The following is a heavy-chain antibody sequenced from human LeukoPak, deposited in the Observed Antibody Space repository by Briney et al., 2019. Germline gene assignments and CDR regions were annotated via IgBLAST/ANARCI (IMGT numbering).Heavy chain of an antibody. V-gene: IGHV3-30*18. Sequence: GRSLRLSCAASGFTISSYGMHWVRQAPGKGLEWVAVISYDGSNKYYADSVKGRFTISRDNSKNTLYLQMNSLRAEDTAVYYCAKEGYDSRWGQGTLVTVSS. CDR1: GFTISSYG. CDR2: ISYDGSNK. J-gene: IGHJ4*02. D-gene: IGHD3-22*01. CDR3: AKEGYDSR.